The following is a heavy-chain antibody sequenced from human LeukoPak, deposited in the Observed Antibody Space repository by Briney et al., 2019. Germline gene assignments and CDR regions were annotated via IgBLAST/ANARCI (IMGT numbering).Heavy chain of an antibody. V-gene: IGHV3-23*01. CDR1: GFTFNYYA. CDR2: ISDNEGRT. J-gene: IGHJ4*02. CDR3: ARHDSFIPY. D-gene: IGHD5-18*01. Sequence: GGSLRLSCAASGFTFNYYAMSWVRQAPGKGLEWVSSISDNEGRTYYTDSVKGRFTIPRDNTKDTVYLQMHNLRADDTAVYFCARHDSFIPYWGQGALVTVSS.